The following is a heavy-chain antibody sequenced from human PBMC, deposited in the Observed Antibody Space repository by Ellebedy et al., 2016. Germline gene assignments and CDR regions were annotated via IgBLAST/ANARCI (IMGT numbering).Heavy chain of an antibody. CDR1: GGSVSSDY. D-gene: IGHD1-1*01. Sequence: GSLRLSCNVSGGSVSSDYWNWIRRPPGKGLEWTGYVFHTGITSYNPSLKSRVTMSVDTSRSQFSLRLTSVTAADTAVYYCAKWNGDWNAFDVWGQGAMVTVS. V-gene: IGHV4-59*02. J-gene: IGHJ3*01. CDR3: AKWNGDWNAFDV. CDR2: VFHTGIT.